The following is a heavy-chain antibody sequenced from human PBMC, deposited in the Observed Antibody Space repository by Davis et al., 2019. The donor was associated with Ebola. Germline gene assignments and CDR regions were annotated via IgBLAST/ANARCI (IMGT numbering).Heavy chain of an antibody. V-gene: IGHV4-59*01. CDR3: ARVSYYYDSSGYSVGGFDY. CDR1: GGSISSYY. Sequence: SETLSLTCTVSGGSISSYYWSWIRQPPGKGLEWIGYIYYSGSTNYNTSLKSRVTIPVDTSKNQFSLKLSSVTAADPAVYYCARVSYYYDSSGYSVGGFDYWGQGTLVTVSS. J-gene: IGHJ4*02. D-gene: IGHD3-22*01. CDR2: IYYSGST.